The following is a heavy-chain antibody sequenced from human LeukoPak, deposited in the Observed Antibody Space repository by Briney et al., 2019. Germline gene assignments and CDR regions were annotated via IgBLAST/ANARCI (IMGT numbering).Heavy chain of an antibody. CDR1: GFTFSHYG. V-gene: IGHV3-23*01. CDR3: AKMWRVGGVTTLDY. D-gene: IGHD3-16*01. Sequence: PGGSLRLSCAAAGFTFSHYGMSWVRQAPGKGLEWVSSLSGSGNKTYYADSVKGRFTIYRDNSKDTLYLDVSSLRVDDTAVYYCAKMWRVGGVTTLDYWGEGTLVTVGS. J-gene: IGHJ4*02. CDR2: LSGSGNKT.